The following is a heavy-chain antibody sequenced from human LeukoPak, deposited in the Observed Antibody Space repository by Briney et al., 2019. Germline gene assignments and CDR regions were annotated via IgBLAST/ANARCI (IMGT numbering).Heavy chain of an antibody. CDR3: ARGPGYSAVIRAFDI. V-gene: IGHV1-8*03. Sequence: ASVKVSCKACGYTFTSYDSNWVRQATGQGLEWMGCMNANSGNTGYAQKFQGRVTITRNTSISTAYMELSSLRSEDTAVYYCARGPGYSAVIRAFDIWGQGTMVTVSS. J-gene: IGHJ3*02. CDR1: GYTFTSYD. CDR2: MNANSGNT. D-gene: IGHD5-12*01.